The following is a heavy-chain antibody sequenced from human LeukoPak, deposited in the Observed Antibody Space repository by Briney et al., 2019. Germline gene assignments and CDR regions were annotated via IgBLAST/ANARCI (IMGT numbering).Heavy chain of an antibody. CDR2: IYHSGST. CDR3: AKDQAGWEPYFFDY. Sequence: PSGTLSLTCAVSGGSISSSNWWSWVRQPPGKGLEWIGEIYHSGSTNYNPSLKSRVTISVDKSKNQFSLKLSSVTAADTAVYYCAKDQAGWEPYFFDYWGQGTLVTVSS. D-gene: IGHD1-26*01. V-gene: IGHV4-4*02. J-gene: IGHJ4*02. CDR1: GGSISSSNW.